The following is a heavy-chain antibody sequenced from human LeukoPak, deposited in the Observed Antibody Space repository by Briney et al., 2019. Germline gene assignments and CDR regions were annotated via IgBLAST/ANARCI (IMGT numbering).Heavy chain of an antibody. V-gene: IGHV4-38-2*02. CDR1: RYSISRGYY. D-gene: IGHD5/OR15-5a*01. Sequence: PSETLSLTCTVSRYSISRGYYWGWIRQSPGKGLECIGRIYHSGSTFYNPSLKSRATMSVDTSKNQFSLRLTSVTAADTAVYFCATLVSTRYYFDYWGQGTLVTVSS. J-gene: IGHJ4*02. CDR3: ATLVSTRYYFDY. CDR2: IYHSGST.